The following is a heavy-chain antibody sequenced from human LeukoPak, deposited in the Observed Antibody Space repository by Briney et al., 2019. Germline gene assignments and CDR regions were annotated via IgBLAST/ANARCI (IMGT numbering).Heavy chain of an antibody. V-gene: IGHV1-2*02. Sequence: GASVKVSCKASGYSFTGYYMHWVRQAPGQGLEWMGWINPNSGGTNYAQKFQGRVTMTRDTSTSTAYMELSRLRSDDTAVYYCARDPTRGTIFGVVPDAFDIWGQGTMVTVSS. CDR2: INPNSGGT. J-gene: IGHJ3*02. D-gene: IGHD3-3*01. CDR3: ARDPTRGTIFGVVPDAFDI. CDR1: GYSFTGYY.